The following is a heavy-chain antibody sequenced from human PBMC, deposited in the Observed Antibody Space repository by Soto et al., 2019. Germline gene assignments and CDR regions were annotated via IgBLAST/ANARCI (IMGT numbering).Heavy chain of an antibody. J-gene: IGHJ4*02. Sequence: ESGGGVVQPGRSLRLSCAASGFTFSSYGMQWVRQAPGKGLEWVAVISYDGSNKYYADSVKGRFTISRDNSKNTLYLQMNSLRAEDTAVYYCAATWDGYSYGYGVYYFDYWGQGTLVTVSS. CDR3: AATWDGYSYGYGVYYFDY. CDR1: GFTFSSYG. D-gene: IGHD5-18*01. CDR2: ISYDGSNK. V-gene: IGHV3-30*03.